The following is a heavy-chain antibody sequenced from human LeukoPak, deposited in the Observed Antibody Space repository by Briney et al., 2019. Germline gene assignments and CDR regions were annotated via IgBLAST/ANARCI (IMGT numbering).Heavy chain of an antibody. CDR2: IRYDGSDK. Sequence: PGGSLKLSCATSGVIFSNYGIHWVSQAPGKGLEWGAFIRYDGSDKYYADSVKGRFTISRDNSKNKVYLQMNSLRAEDTAVYYCAKDAWEVGATSEIDYWGQGTLVTVSS. V-gene: IGHV3-30*02. J-gene: IGHJ4*02. CDR3: AKDAWEVGATSEIDY. D-gene: IGHD1-26*01. CDR1: GVIFSNYG.